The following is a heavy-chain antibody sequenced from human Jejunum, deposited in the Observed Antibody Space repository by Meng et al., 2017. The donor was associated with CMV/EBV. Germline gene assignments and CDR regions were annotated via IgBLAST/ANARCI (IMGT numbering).Heavy chain of an antibody. CDR2: ISSSTV. D-gene: IGHD6-6*01. Sequence: SCSASGFTFSSYSMSWVRQAPGKGLEWVSYISSSTVYYADSVKGRFTISRDNAKNLLYLQMDSLRAEDTAVYYCARGQLVPFDYWGQGVLVTVSS. CDR3: ARGQLVPFDY. V-gene: IGHV3-48*04. J-gene: IGHJ4*02. CDR1: GFTFSSYS.